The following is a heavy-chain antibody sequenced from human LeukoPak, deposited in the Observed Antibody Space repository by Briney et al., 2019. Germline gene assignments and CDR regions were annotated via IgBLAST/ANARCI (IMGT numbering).Heavy chain of an antibody. V-gene: IGHV3-23*01. J-gene: IGHJ4*02. CDR1: GFTFSSYG. CDR3: AKDQGYSGSYYLVY. CDR2: ISGSGGTT. D-gene: IGHD1-26*01. Sequence: GGSLRLSCAASGFTFSSYGMSWVRQAPGKGLEWVSAISGSGGTTYYADSVKGRFTISRDNSKNTLYLQMSSLRAEDTAVYYCAKDQGYSGSYYLVYWGQGILVTVSS.